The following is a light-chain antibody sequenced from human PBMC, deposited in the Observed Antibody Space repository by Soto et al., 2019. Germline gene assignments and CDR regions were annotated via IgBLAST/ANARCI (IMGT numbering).Light chain of an antibody. CDR3: QQYGSSPWT. CDR1: QSVSSSY. V-gene: IGKV3-20*01. CDR2: GAS. Sequence: EIVLTQSPGTLSLSPGERATLSCRASQSVSSSYLAWYQQKPGQAPRRLVYGASSRATGIPDRLSGSGAGTDFTLTSSRLEPVDDAVYYCQQYGSSPWTFGKETKVEIK. J-gene: IGKJ1*01.